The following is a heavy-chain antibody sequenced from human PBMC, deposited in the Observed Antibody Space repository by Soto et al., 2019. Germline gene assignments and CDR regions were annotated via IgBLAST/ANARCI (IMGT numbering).Heavy chain of an antibody. V-gene: IGHV3-33*01. CDR2: IWFDGSDK. Sequence: ESGGGVVQPGRSLRLSCAASGFTFSTYGMHWVRQAPGKGLEWVALIWFDGSDKYYTESVKGRFTISRDNSRSTVYLQMNSLRAEDTAIYYCARLYCSAASCYSVGAFDIRGQGTMVTVTS. CDR1: GFTFSTYG. CDR3: ARLYCSAASCYSVGAFDI. J-gene: IGHJ3*02. D-gene: IGHD2-15*01.